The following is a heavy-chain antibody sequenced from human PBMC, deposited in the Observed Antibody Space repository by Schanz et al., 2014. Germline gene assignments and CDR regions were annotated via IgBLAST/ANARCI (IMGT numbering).Heavy chain of an antibody. J-gene: IGHJ6*02. Sequence: EVQLVESGGELIQPGGSLRLSCAGSGFSFSDYPMNWVRLAPGKGLEWLAYISAASSSIHYADSVKGRFTISRDNARNSVYLHMSSLRDEDTALYYCTRTPFYFFHGMDVWGQGTLVAVSS. CDR2: ISAASSSI. V-gene: IGHV3-48*02. CDR3: TRTPFYFFHGMDV. CDR1: GFSFSDYP.